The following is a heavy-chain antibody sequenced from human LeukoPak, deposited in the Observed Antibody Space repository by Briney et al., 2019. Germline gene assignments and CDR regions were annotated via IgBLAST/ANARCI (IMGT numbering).Heavy chain of an antibody. J-gene: IGHJ4*02. D-gene: IGHD3-16*01. CDR1: GFTFSSYA. CDR2: ISYDGSNK. CDR3: ATDTLRGTTALDY. V-gene: IGHV3-30-3*01. Sequence: GGSLRLSCAASGFTFSSYAMHWVRQAPGKGLEWVTFISYDGSNKNYADSVQGRFTVSRDNSRNTLYLQIHSLRVEDTAVYYCATDTLRGTTALDYWGQGTLVTVSS.